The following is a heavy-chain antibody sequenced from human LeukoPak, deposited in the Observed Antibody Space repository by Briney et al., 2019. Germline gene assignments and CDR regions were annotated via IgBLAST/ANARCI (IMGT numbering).Heavy chain of an antibody. D-gene: IGHD3-10*01. V-gene: IGHV1-2*02. CDR1: GYTFTGYY. CDR2: INPNSGDT. Sequence: ASVKVSCKASGYTFTGYYMHWVRQAPGQGLEWMGWINPNSGDTNYAQKFQGRVTLTRDTSISTAYMELSSQTSDVTAVYNCASTYGTGSQFYFDNWGQGTLVTVSS. CDR3: ASTYGTGSQFYFDN. J-gene: IGHJ4*02.